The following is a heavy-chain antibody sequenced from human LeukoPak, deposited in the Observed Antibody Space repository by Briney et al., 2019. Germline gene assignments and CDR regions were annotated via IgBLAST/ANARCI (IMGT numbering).Heavy chain of an antibody. V-gene: IGHV4-59*01. CDR1: GGSISNYY. CDR3: ARGSGSSYVDL. Sequence: SETLSLTCTVSGGSISNYYWSWIRQSPGRGLEWIGYIYYTGSTNYNPSLRSRLTISVDTSKNQFSLKLSSVTAADTAVYYCARGSGSSYVDLWGQGTLVTVSS. CDR2: IYYTGST. D-gene: IGHD1-26*01. J-gene: IGHJ4*02.